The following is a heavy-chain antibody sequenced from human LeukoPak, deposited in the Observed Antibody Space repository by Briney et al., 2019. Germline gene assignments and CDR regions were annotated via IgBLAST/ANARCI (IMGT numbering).Heavy chain of an antibody. CDR3: ARGIYVGAYSYYYGMDV. CDR2: ISSSGSTI. V-gene: IGHV3-48*03. J-gene: IGHJ6*02. Sequence: PGGSLRLSCAASGFTFSSYEMNWVRQAPGKGLEGVSYISSSGSTIYYADSVKGRFTISRDNAKNSLYLQMNSLRAEDTAVYYYARGIYVGAYSYYYGMDVWGRGTTVTVSS. D-gene: IGHD1-26*01. CDR1: GFTFSSYE.